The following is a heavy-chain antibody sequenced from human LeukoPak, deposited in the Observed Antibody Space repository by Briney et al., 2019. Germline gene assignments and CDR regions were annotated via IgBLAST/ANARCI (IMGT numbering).Heavy chain of an antibody. CDR1: GGYFSGYY. CDR2: INHSGST. J-gene: IGHJ4*02. V-gene: IGHV4-34*01. Sequence: SETLSLTCAVYGGYFSGYYWSWIRQHPGKGLEWSGEINHSGSTNYNPSLTSRVTISVDTAKNQSSLKPSSGTAADRAGYSCARGLLAVALFDYWGQGTLVTVSS. CDR3: ARGLLAVALFDY. D-gene: IGHD6-19*01.